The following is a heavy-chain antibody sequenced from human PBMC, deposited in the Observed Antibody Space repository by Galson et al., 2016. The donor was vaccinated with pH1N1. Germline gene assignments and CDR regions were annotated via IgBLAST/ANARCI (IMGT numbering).Heavy chain of an antibody. J-gene: IGHJ3*02. V-gene: IGHV6-1*01. CDR3: AREGVTESGRWENAFAI. Sequence: CAISGDSVSSIDAAWNWIRPSPSGGLEWLGRTYYRSRWIYGYAGSVSGRITINPDTSKNQFSLQLSSVTPEDTAVYYCAREGVTESGRWENAFAIWGQGTMVTVS. CDR1: GDSVSSIDAA. D-gene: IGHD1-26*01. CDR2: TYYRSRWIY.